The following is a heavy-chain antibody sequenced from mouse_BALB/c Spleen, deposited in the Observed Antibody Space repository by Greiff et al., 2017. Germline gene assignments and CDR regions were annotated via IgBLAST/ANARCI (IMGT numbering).Heavy chain of an antibody. V-gene: IGHV2-9*02. CDR3: ARGGDGNPFAY. Sequence: QVQLKESGPGLVAPSQCLSITCTVSGFSLTSYGVHWVRQPPGKGLEWLGVIWAGGSTNYNSALMSRLSISKDNSKSQVFLKMNSLQTDDTAMYYCARGGDGNPFAYWGQGTLVTVSA. J-gene: IGHJ3*01. CDR1: GFSLTSYG. CDR2: IWAGGST. D-gene: IGHD2-1*01.